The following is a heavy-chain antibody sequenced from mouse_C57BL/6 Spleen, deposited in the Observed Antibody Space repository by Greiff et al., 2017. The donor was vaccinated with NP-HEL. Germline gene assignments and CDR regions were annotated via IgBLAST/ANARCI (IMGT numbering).Heavy chain of an antibody. CDR3: AKNPYSNYVGYFDV. D-gene: IGHD2-5*01. J-gene: IGHJ1*03. Sequence: VQLQESGPGLVQPSQSLSITCTVSGFSLTSYGVHWVRQSPGKGLEWLGVIWRGGSTDYNAAFMSRLSITKDNSKSQVFFKMNSLQADDTAIYYCAKNPYSNYVGYFDVWGTGTTVTVSS. V-gene: IGHV2-5*01. CDR2: IWRGGST. CDR1: GFSLTSYG.